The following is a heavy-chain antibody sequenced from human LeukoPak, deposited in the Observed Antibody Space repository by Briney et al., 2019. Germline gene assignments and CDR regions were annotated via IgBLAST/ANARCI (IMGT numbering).Heavy chain of an antibody. Sequence: SETLSLTCAVSGGSISSSNWWSWVRQPPGKGLEWIGEIYHSGSTNYNPSLKSRVTISVDKSKNQFSLKLSSVTAADTAVYYCASHPSYDYVWGSYRPFDYWGQGTLVTVSS. D-gene: IGHD3-16*02. CDR1: GGSISSSNW. CDR3: ASHPSYDYVWGSYRPFDY. V-gene: IGHV4-4*02. CDR2: IYHSGST. J-gene: IGHJ4*02.